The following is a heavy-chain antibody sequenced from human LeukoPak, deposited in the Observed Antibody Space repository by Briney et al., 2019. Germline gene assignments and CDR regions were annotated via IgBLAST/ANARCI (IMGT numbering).Heavy chain of an antibody. CDR3: AREEELGYCSSTSCYKGAFDY. CDR1: GYTFTSYY. Sequence: ASVKVSCKASGYTFTSYYMHWVRQAPGQGLEWTGIINPSGGSTSYAQKFQGRVTMTRDMSTSTVYMELSSLRSEDTAVYYCAREEELGYCSSTSCYKGAFDYWGQGTLVTVSS. CDR2: INPSGGST. V-gene: IGHV1-46*01. D-gene: IGHD2-2*02. J-gene: IGHJ4*02.